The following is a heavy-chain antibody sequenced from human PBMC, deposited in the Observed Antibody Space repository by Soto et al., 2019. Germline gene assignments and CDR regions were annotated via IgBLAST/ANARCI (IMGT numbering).Heavy chain of an antibody. CDR2: TYYRSKWYN. J-gene: IGHJ5*02. Sequence: QVQLQQSGPGLVKPSQTLSLTCAISGDSVSSNSAAWNWIRQSPSRGLEWLGRTYYRSKWYNDYAVSVKRGITMSPGTSKNQFSLQLNSVTPEDTAVYYCARGLSSGRNNWFDPWGQGTLVTVSS. D-gene: IGHD6-19*01. CDR1: GDSVSSNSAA. V-gene: IGHV6-1*01. CDR3: ARGLSSGRNNWFDP.